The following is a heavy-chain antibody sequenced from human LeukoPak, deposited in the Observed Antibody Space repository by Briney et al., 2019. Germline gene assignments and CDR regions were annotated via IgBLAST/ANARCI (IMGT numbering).Heavy chain of an antibody. CDR1: GYTFTDYD. D-gene: IGHD4-17*01. CDR3: ARGDFGETNTAFDV. V-gene: IGHV1-8*03. Sequence: ASVSVSFTTSGYTFTDYDVHWVRQAPGQGGGWMGWINPNSASTNYAQRLQGRVTFTRDTSLSIAYMELSSLTSENAAVYFCARGDFGETNTAFDVWGQGTLVAVSS. CDR2: INPNSAST. J-gene: IGHJ3*01.